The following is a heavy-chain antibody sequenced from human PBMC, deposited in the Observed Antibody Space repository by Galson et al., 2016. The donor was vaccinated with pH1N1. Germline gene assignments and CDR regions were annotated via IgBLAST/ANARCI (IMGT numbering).Heavy chain of an antibody. CDR1: GGSISSKTFY. Sequence: TLCLTCTVSGGSISSKTFYWSWLRQPAGKGLQWIGLLYSSGSTNYNPSLKGRVTMSADTSKNEFSLKMTSVTAADTAVYYCARGGEEILSFGEPHNWFDPWGQGTLVTVSS. J-gene: IGHJ5*02. V-gene: IGHV4-61*02. CDR2: LYSSGST. CDR3: ARGGEEILSFGEPHNWFDP. D-gene: IGHD3-10*01.